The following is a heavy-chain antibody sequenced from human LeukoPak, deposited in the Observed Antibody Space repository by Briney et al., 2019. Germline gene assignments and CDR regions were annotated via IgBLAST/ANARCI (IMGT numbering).Heavy chain of an antibody. CDR3: ARGTPNYDILTGPFDY. J-gene: IGHJ4*02. CDR1: GYTFISYY. Sequence: ASVKVSCKASGYTFISYYMHWVRQAPGQGLEWMGIINPSGGSTSYAQKFQGRVTMTRDTSTSTVYMELSSLRSEDTAVYYCARGTPNYDILTGPFDYWGQGTLVTVSS. CDR2: INPSGGST. D-gene: IGHD3-9*01. V-gene: IGHV1-46*01.